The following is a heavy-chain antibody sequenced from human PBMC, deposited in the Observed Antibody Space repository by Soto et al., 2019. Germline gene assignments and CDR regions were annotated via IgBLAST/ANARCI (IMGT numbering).Heavy chain of an antibody. Sequence: QVQLVQSGAEVRKPGSSVRVSCKASGGTFDAYTITWVRQAPGQGLEWVGGIIPLFGTANYAEKFQGRVTITADESTTTAHMELSSLRSEDTAVYFCARLGTKAMDFWGQGTTVTISS. D-gene: IGHD2-2*01. CDR2: IIPLFGTA. CDR1: GGTFDAYT. J-gene: IGHJ6*02. CDR3: ARLGTKAMDF. V-gene: IGHV1-69*01.